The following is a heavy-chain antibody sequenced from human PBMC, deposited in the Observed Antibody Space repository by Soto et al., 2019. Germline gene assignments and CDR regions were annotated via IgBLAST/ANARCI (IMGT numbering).Heavy chain of an antibody. J-gene: IGHJ5*02. D-gene: IGHD3-9*01. CDR3: ARHKKYYDILTGYDGIYNWFDP. V-gene: IGHV4-39*01. CDR1: GGSISSSSYY. CDR2: IYYSGST. Sequence: TSETLSLTCTVSGGSISSSSYYWGWIRQPPGKGLEWIGSIYYSGSTYYNPSLKSRVTISVDTSKNQFSLKLSSVTAADTAVYYCARHKKYYDILTGYDGIYNWFDPWGQGTLVTVSS.